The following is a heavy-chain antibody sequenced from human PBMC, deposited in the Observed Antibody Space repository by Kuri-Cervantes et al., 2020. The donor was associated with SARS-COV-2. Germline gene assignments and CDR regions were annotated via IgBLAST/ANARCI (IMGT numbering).Heavy chain of an antibody. CDR1: GFTVSSNY. CDR2: IYSGGNT. D-gene: IGHD6-19*01. J-gene: IGHJ4*02. Sequence: GESLKISCAASGFTVSSNYMSWVRQAPGKGLEWVSVIYSGGNTDYADSVKGRFTISRDNSKNTLYLQMNSLRAEDTAVYYCAREGGIAVAGTGFDYWGQGTLVTVSS. V-gene: IGHV3-66*02. CDR3: AREGGIAVAGTGFDY.